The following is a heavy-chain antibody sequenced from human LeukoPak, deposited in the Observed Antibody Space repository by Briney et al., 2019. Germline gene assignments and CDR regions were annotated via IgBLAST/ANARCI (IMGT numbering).Heavy chain of an antibody. J-gene: IGHJ6*04. D-gene: IGHD3-10*02. CDR2: ISYDGTNT. CDR1: GFSFSNYA. Sequence: GGSLRLSCAASGFSFSNYAIHWVRQAPGKGLEWVAVISYDGTNTYYADSVKGRFTISRDNAKNSLYLQMNSLRAEDTAVYYCAELGITMIGGVWGKGTTVTISS. CDR3: AELGITMIGGV. V-gene: IGHV3-30*04.